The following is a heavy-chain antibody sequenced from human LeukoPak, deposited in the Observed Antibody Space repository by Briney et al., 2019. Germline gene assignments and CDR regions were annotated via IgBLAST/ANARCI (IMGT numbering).Heavy chain of an antibody. CDR1: RGTFSSYA. CDR3: AAVYGYYDSSGYLDY. J-gene: IGHJ4*02. D-gene: IGHD3-22*01. V-gene: IGHV1-69*05. Sequence: SVKVSCKASRGTFSSYAISWVRQAPGQGLEWMGGIIPIFGTANYAQKFQGRVTITTDESTSTAYMELSSLRSEDTAVYYCAAVYGYYDSSGYLDYWGQGTLVTVSS. CDR2: IIPIFGTA.